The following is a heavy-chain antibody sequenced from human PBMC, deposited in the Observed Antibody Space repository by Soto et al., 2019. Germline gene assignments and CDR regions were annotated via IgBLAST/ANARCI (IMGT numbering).Heavy chain of an antibody. D-gene: IGHD1-26*01. CDR1: GFTFSSYG. Sequence: GGSLRLSCAASGFTFSSYGMHWVCQAPGKGLEWVAVISYDGSNKYYADSVKGRFTISRDNARNTVYLQMNSLEAEDTAVYYCAKLPWEVAPSWGQGTLVTV. V-gene: IGHV3-30*18. CDR3: AKLPWEVAPS. J-gene: IGHJ5*02. CDR2: ISYDGSNK.